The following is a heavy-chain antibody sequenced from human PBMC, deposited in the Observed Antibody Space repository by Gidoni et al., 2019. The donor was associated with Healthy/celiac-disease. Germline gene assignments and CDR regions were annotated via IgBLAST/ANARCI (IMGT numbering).Heavy chain of an antibody. D-gene: IGHD3-10*01. CDR3: ARSYYYGSGHMDV. V-gene: IGHV1-69*04. CDR1: GGTFSSYA. J-gene: IGHJ6*03. CDR2: IIPILGIA. Sequence: QVQLVQSGAEVKKPGSSVKVSCQASGGTFSSYAISWVRQAPGQGLEWMGRIIPILGIANYAQKFQGRVTITAVKSTSTAYMELSSLRSEDTAVYYCARSYYYGSGHMDVWGKGTTVTVSS.